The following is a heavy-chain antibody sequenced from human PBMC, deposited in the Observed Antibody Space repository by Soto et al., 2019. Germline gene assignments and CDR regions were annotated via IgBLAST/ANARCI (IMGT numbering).Heavy chain of an antibody. CDR3: ARGGARIFGVATPGRATFDY. D-gene: IGHD3-3*01. Sequence: GASVKVSCKASGYTFTGYYMHWVRQAPGQGLEWMGWINPNSGGTNYAQKFQGRVTMTRGTSISTAYMELSRLRSDDTAVYYCARGGARIFGVATPGRATFDYWGQGTLVTVSS. CDR1: GYTFTGYY. J-gene: IGHJ4*02. V-gene: IGHV1-2*02. CDR2: INPNSGGT.